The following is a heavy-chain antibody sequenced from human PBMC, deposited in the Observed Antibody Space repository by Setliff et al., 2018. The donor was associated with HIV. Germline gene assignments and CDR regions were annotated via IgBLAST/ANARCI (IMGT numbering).Heavy chain of an antibody. D-gene: IGHD3-22*01. CDR1: GFTFSNAW. J-gene: IGHJ4*02. CDR3: TTDRGHYYDSSGFDY. CDR2: IKSKTDGGTT. Sequence: LRLSCAASGFTFSNAWMSWVRQAPGKGLEWVGRIKSKTDGGTTDYAAPVKGRFTISRDDSKNTPYLQMNSLKTEDTAVYYCTTDRGHYYDSSGFDYWGQGTLVTVSS. V-gene: IGHV3-15*01.